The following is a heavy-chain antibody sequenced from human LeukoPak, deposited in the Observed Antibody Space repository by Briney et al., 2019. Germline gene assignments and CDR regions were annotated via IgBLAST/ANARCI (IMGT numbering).Heavy chain of an antibody. Sequence: GGSLRLSCAASGFTFSSYAMHWVRQAPGKGLEWVAVISYDGSNKYYADSVKGRFTISRDNSKNTLYLQMNSLRAEDTAVYYCAREYSTTNWFDPWAREPWSPSPQ. CDR2: ISYDGSNK. D-gene: IGHD6-13*01. V-gene: IGHV3-30-3*01. J-gene: IGHJ5*02. CDR3: AREYSTTNWFDP. CDR1: GFTFSSYA.